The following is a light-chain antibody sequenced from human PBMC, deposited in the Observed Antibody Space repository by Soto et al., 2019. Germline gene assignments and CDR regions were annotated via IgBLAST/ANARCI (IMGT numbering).Light chain of an antibody. V-gene: IGKV3-11*01. CDR1: QSVSSY. J-gene: IGKJ1*01. CDR3: QQYGSSAS. Sequence: VLTQSPSTLSLSPGERATLSCRASQSVSSYLAWYQQRPGQAPRLLIYDASNRATGIPARFSGSGSGTDFTLTISSLEPEDFAVYYCQQYGSSASFGQGTKVDIK. CDR2: DAS.